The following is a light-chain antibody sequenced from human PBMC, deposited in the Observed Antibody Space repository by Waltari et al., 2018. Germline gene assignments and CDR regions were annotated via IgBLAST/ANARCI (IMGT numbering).Light chain of an antibody. V-gene: IGKV1-17*01. CDR1: QGITTH. CDR2: YTN. Sequence: DIQMTQSPSSLSASVGDRVTITCRASQGITTHLIWYQQKPGKAPKVLVYYTNRLENGVPSRVSDSGSGTEFTLIISSLQPEDCATYYCQQYNSLPWTFGQGTKVEIK. CDR3: QQYNSLPWT. J-gene: IGKJ1*01.